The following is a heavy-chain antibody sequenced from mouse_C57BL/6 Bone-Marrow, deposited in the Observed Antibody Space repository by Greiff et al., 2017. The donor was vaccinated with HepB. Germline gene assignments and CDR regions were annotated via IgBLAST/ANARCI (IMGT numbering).Heavy chain of an antibody. Sequence: QVQLQQPGAELVRPGTSVKLSCKASGYTFTSYWMHWVKQRPGQGLEWIGVIDPSDSYTNYNQKFKGKATLTVDTSSSTAYMQLSSLTSEDSAVYYCVPIYYDYAMDYWGQGTSVTVSS. CDR2: IDPSDSYT. D-gene: IGHD2-4*01. V-gene: IGHV1-59*01. J-gene: IGHJ4*01. CDR1: GYTFTSYW. CDR3: VPIYYDYAMDY.